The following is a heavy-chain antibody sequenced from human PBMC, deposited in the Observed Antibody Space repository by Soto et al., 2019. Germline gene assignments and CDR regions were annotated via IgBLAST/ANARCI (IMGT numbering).Heavy chain of an antibody. V-gene: IGHV4-39*01. J-gene: IGHJ3*02. Sequence: QLQLRESGPGLVKPSETLSLTCTVSGGSISSSSYYWGWIRQPPGKGLEWIGSIYYSGSTYYNPSLKSRVTISVDTSKNQFSLKLSSVTAADTAVYYCATSTGNYVGRADAFDIWGQGTMVTVSS. CDR2: IYYSGST. D-gene: IGHD1-7*01. CDR3: ATSTGNYVGRADAFDI. CDR1: GGSISSSSYY.